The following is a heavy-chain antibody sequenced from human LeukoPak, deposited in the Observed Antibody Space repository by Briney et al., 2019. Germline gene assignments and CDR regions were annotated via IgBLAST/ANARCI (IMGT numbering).Heavy chain of an antibody. CDR3: AKQTGSGLFILP. CDR1: GVSISSSNSY. D-gene: IGHD3/OR15-3a*01. Sequence: PSETLSLTCSVSGVSISSSNSYWGWIRQPPGRGLEWIGSIYYTGNTYYNASLKSRVTISIDTSKNQFSLKLTSVTAADTAVYYCAKQTGSGLFILPGGQGTLVTVSS. V-gene: IGHV4-39*01. CDR2: IYYTGNT. J-gene: IGHJ4*02.